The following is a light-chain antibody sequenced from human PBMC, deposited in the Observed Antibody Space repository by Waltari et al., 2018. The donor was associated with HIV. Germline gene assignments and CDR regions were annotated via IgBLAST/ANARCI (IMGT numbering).Light chain of an antibody. Sequence: QSVLTPPPSVSAAPGPTVTISCSGTSPNLANNHLPLYQQPPRTAPKLLIYDNNKRPAGIPDRFSGSKSGTSATLGITGLQPGDEADYYCGTWDSSLSAGGVFGGGTKLTVL. CDR2: DNN. J-gene: IGLJ3*02. CDR3: GTWDSSLSAGGV. V-gene: IGLV1-51*01. CDR1: SPNLANNH.